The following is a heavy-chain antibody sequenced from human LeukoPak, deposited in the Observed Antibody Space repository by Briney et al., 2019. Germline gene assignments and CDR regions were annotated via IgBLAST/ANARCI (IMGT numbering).Heavy chain of an antibody. CDR2: IYYSGST. J-gene: IGHJ4*02. CDR3: AKDMDPIVATGAADY. CDR1: GGSISSYY. Sequence: SETLSLTCTVSGGSISSYYWSWIRQPPGKGLEWVGYIYYSGSTNYNPSLKSRVTISVDTSKNQFSLKLSSVTAADTALYYCAKDMDPIVATGAADYWGQGTLVTVSS. V-gene: IGHV4-59*01. D-gene: IGHD5-12*01.